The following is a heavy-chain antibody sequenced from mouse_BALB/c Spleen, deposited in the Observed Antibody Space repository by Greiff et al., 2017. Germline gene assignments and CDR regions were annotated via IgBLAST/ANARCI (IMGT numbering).Heavy chain of an antibody. CDR3: ARQGDGYYGGYAMDY. CDR2: INPGSGGT. J-gene: IGHJ4*01. CDR1: GYAFTNYL. V-gene: IGHV1-54*01. D-gene: IGHD2-3*01. Sequence: QVQLQQSGAELVRPGTSVKVSCKASGYAFTNYLIEWVKQRPGQGLEWIGVINPGSGGTNYNEKFKGKATLTADKSSSTAYMQLSSLTSDDSAVYFCARQGDGYYGGYAMDYWGQGTSVTVSS.